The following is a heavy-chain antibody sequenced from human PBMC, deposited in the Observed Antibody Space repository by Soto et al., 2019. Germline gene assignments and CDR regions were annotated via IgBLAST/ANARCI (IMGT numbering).Heavy chain of an antibody. J-gene: IGHJ6*02. CDR1: GFTFSSYA. Sequence: EVQLLESGGGLVQPGGSLRLSCAASGFTFSSYAMSWVRQAPGKGLEWVSAISGSGGSAYYADSVKGRFTISRDNSKNTLHLQMNSRRAEDTAVYYCARDGGYSYGYSPRYYYGMDVWGQGTTVTVSS. CDR2: ISGSGGSA. D-gene: IGHD5-18*01. CDR3: ARDGGYSYGYSPRYYYGMDV. V-gene: IGHV3-23*01.